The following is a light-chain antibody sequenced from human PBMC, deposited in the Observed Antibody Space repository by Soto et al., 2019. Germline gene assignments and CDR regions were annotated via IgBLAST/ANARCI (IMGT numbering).Light chain of an antibody. CDR1: QSVGSY. J-gene: IGKJ4*01. Sequence: ETVLTQSPATLSLSPGERATLSCRASQSVGSYLAWYQQKPGQAPRLLIYDASTRATGIPARFSGSGSGTDFTLTISSLEIEDFAVYYCQQRSNWPPLLTFGGGTKVEIK. V-gene: IGKV3-11*01. CDR3: QQRSNWPPLLT. CDR2: DAS.